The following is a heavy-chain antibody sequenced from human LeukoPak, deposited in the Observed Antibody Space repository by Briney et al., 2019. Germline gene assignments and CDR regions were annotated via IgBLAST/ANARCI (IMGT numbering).Heavy chain of an antibody. J-gene: IGHJ3*02. V-gene: IGHV4-30-2*01. Sequence: PSKTLSLTCTVSGGSISSGGYYWSWIRQPPGKGLEWIGYIYHSGSTYYNPSLKSRVTISVDKSKNQFSLKLSSVTAADTAVYYCARGGSISWYGNAFDIWGQGTMVTVSS. CDR1: GGSISSGGYY. D-gene: IGHD6-13*01. CDR2: IYHSGST. CDR3: ARGGSISWYGNAFDI.